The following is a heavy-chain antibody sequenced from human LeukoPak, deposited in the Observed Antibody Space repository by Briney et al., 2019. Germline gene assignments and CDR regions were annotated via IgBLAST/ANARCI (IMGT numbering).Heavy chain of an antibody. D-gene: IGHD2-2*01. CDR3: AAGYCSSTSCLDAFDI. CDR2: IIPIFGTA. CDR1: GGTFSSYA. Sequence: VASVKVSCKASGGTFSSYAISWVRQAPGQGLEWIGGIIPIFGTANYAQKFQGRVTITTDESTSTAYMELSSLRSEDTAVYYCAAGYCSSTSCLDAFDIWGQGTMVTVSS. V-gene: IGHV1-69*05. J-gene: IGHJ3*02.